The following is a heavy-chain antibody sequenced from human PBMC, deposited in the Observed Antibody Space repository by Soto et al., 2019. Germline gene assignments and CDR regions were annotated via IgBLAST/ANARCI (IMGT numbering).Heavy chain of an antibody. J-gene: IGHJ6*02. CDR1: GGSISSYY. CDR3: ARLTGYCSSTSCYAYYGMDV. Sequence: SETLSLTCTVSGGSISSYYWSWVRQPPGKGLEWIGYIYYSGSTNYNPSLKRRVTISVDTSKNQCSLKLSSVTAADTAVYYCARLTGYCSSTSCYAYYGMDVWGQGTTVTVSS. V-gene: IGHV4-59*01. CDR2: IYYSGST. D-gene: IGHD2-2*01.